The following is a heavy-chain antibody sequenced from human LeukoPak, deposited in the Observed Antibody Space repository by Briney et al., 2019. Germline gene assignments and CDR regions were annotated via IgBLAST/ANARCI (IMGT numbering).Heavy chain of an antibody. Sequence: PGGSLRLSCAASGFTFSSHGMHWVRQAPGKGLEWVAFIRYDGSNKYYADSVKGRFTISRDNSKNTLYLQMNSLRAEDTAVYYCAKDYIAAAPPTYFDYWGQGTLVTVSS. D-gene: IGHD6-13*01. CDR2: IRYDGSNK. V-gene: IGHV3-30*02. CDR1: GFTFSSHG. CDR3: AKDYIAAAPPTYFDY. J-gene: IGHJ4*02.